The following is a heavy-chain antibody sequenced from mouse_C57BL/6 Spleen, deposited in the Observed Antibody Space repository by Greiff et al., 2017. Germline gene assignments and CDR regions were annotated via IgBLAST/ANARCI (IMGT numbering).Heavy chain of an antibody. D-gene: IGHD1-1*01. CDR3: ARSPSHYYGNSYGYFDV. J-gene: IGHJ1*03. CDR2: IDPSDSET. Sequence: QVQLQQPGAELVRPGSSVKLSCKASGYTFTSYWMHWVKQRPIQGLEWIGNIDPSDSETHYNQKFKDKATLTVDKSSSTAYMQLSSLTSEDSAVYYGARSPSHYYGNSYGYFDVWGTGTTVTVSS. CDR1: GYTFTSYW. V-gene: IGHV1-52*01.